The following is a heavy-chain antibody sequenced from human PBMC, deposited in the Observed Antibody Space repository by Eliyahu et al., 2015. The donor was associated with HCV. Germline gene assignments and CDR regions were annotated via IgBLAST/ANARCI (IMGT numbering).Heavy chain of an antibody. Sequence: GRSLRLSCAASGFTFSSYGMHWVRQAPGKGLEWVAVISYDGSNKYYADSVKGRFTISRDNSKNTLYLQMNSLRAEDTAVYYCAKDQGPYYQWGIDYWGQGTLVTVSS. J-gene: IGHJ4*02. CDR3: AKDQGPYYQWGIDY. D-gene: IGHD3-10*01. CDR1: GFTFSSYG. V-gene: IGHV3-30*18. CDR2: ISYDGSNK.